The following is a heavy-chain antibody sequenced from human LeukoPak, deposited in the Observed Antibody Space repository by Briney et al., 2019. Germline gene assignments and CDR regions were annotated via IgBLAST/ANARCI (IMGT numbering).Heavy chain of an antibody. Sequence: SETLSLTCAVYGGSFSGYYWSWIRQPPGKGLEWIGEINHSGSTNHNPSLKSRVTISVDTSKNQFSLKLSSVTAADTAVYYCARSARYGNGYYYYYYYMDVWGKGTTVTVSS. CDR1: GGSFSGYY. J-gene: IGHJ6*03. D-gene: IGHD5-18*01. CDR2: INHSGST. V-gene: IGHV4-34*01. CDR3: ARSARYGNGYYYYYYYMDV.